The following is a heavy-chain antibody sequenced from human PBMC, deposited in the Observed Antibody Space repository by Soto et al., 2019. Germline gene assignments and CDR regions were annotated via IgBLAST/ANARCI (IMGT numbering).Heavy chain of an antibody. J-gene: IGHJ4*02. CDR1: GFTFSKSS. Sequence: ASVKVSCKTSGFTFSKSSVQWMRQARGQRLEWIGWIVVGSGNTNYAQKFQERVTITRDMSTSTAYMELSSLRSEDTAVYYCAAGGDYEFVYWGQGTLVTVSS. CDR2: IVVGSGNT. D-gene: IGHD4-17*01. V-gene: IGHV1-58*01. CDR3: AAGGDYEFVY.